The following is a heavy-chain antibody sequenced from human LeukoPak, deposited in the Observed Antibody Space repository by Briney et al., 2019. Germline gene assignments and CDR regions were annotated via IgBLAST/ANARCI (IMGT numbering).Heavy chain of an antibody. Sequence: GASVKVSCKASEYTFTSYSLNWVRQAPGQGLEWMGWISAYNGNTNYAQNLQGRVTMTIDTSTNTAYMELRSLRSDDTAVYYCARRLTDSSGFYPYYYYGMDVWGQGTTVTVSS. CDR1: EYTFTSYS. D-gene: IGHD3-22*01. CDR3: ARRLTDSSGFYPYYYYGMDV. V-gene: IGHV1-18*01. CDR2: ISAYNGNT. J-gene: IGHJ6*02.